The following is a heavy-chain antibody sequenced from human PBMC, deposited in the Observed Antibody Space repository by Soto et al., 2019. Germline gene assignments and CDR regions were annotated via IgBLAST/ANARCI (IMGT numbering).Heavy chain of an antibody. Sequence: QVQLVQSGAEVKKPGASVKVSCKASGYTFTSYGISWVRQAPGQGLEWMGWISAYNGNTNYAQKLQGRVTMTTDTSTSTAYMELRSLRSDDTAVYYCARDLFQDGVVIISWGWFDPWGQGTLVTVSS. CDR1: GYTFTSYG. CDR3: ARDLFQDGVVIISWGWFDP. D-gene: IGHD3-3*01. V-gene: IGHV1-18*01. CDR2: ISAYNGNT. J-gene: IGHJ5*02.